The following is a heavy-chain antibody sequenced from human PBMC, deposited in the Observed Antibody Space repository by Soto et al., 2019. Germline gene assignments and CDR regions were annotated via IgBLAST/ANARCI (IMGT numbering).Heavy chain of an antibody. CDR2: ISAYNGNT. CDR3: ARDVVVALIDY. D-gene: IGHD2-2*01. J-gene: IGHJ4*02. Sequence: QVQLVQSGAEVKKPGASVKVSCKASGYSFTSYGISWVRQAPGQGIEGMGWISAYNGNTKYAQKLQGRVTMTTDTSTSTAYVEVRSLRSDDTAVYYCARDVVVALIDYWGQGTLVTVSS. V-gene: IGHV1-18*01. CDR1: GYSFTSYG.